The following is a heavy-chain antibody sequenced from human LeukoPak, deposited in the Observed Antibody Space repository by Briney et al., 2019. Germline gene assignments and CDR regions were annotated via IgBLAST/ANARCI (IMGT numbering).Heavy chain of an antibody. CDR3: ARDRGYSYGHRFDY. CDR1: GGSFSGYY. Sequence: PSETLSLTCAFYGGSFSGYYWSWIRQPPGKGLDWIGEINQSGSTNYNPSLKSRVTISVDTSKNQFSLKLSSVTAADTAVYYCARDRGYSYGHRFDYWGQGTLVTVSS. V-gene: IGHV4-34*01. CDR2: INQSGST. J-gene: IGHJ4*02. D-gene: IGHD5-18*01.